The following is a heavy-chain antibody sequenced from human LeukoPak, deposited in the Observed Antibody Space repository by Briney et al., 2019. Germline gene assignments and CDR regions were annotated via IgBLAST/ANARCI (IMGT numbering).Heavy chain of an antibody. CDR2: ISAFNGNT. CDR1: GYTFTSYG. Sequence: GASVKVSCKASGYTFTSYGISWVRQAPGQGLEWVGWISAFNGNTNYAQKLQGRVTMTTDTSTSTAYMELRSLRSDDTAVYYCAREGWGGSGVAYYMDVWGKGTTVTVSS. V-gene: IGHV1-18*01. D-gene: IGHD3-10*01. J-gene: IGHJ6*03. CDR3: AREGWGGSGVAYYMDV.